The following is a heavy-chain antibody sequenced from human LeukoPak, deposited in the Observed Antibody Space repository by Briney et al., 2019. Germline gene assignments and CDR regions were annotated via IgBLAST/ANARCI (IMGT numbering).Heavy chain of an antibody. D-gene: IGHD3-3*01. V-gene: IGHV3-30*02. J-gene: IGHJ3*02. CDR2: IRYDGSNK. Sequence: GGSLRLSCAASGFTFSSYGMHWVRKAPGKGLEWVAFIRYDGSNKYYADSVKGRFTISRDNSKNTLYLQMNSLRAEDTAVYYCAKVDFWSGFHAFDIWGQGTRVTVSS. CDR3: AKVDFWSGFHAFDI. CDR1: GFTFSSYG.